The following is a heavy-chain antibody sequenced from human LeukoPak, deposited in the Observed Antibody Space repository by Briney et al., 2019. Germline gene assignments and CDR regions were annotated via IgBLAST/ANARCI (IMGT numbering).Heavy chain of an antibody. J-gene: IGHJ4*02. Sequence: GGSLILSCAASGFTFSNYGMHWVRQAPGKGLEWVAAIWYDGSNKYYGDSVKGRFTISRDNAKNSLYLQMNSLRAEDTAVYYCARVKGSGWYEVDYWGQGTLVTVSS. CDR2: IWYDGSNK. V-gene: IGHV3-33*01. CDR3: ARVKGSGWYEVDY. CDR1: GFTFSNYG. D-gene: IGHD6-19*01.